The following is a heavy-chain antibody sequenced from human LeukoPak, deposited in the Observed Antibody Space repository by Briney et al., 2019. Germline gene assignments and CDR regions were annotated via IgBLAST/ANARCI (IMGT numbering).Heavy chain of an antibody. CDR2: ISGRGGST. Sequence: PGGSLRLSCAASGFTLSSYAMSWVRQAPGKGLEWVSLISGRGGSTYCADSVKGRFTISRDNSRNTLYLQMNSLRPEDTAVYYCAKLVQTDPADYWGQGTLVIVSS. CDR3: AKLVQTDPADY. V-gene: IGHV3-23*01. D-gene: IGHD6-6*01. CDR1: GFTLSSYA. J-gene: IGHJ4*02.